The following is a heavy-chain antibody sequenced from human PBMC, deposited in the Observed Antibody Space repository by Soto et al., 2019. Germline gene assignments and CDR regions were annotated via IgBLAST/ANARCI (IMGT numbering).Heavy chain of an antibody. Sequence: QVQLVQSGAEVKKPGSSVKVFCKASGGTFSSYAISWVRQAPGQGLEWMGGIIPIFGTANYAQKFQGRVTITADEATSTAYLERSSLRSEGTALYYCARAGGGRFGDGFDPWGQGTLVTVSS. CDR3: ARAGGGRFGDGFDP. CDR2: IIPIFGTA. J-gene: IGHJ5*02. CDR1: GGTFSSYA. D-gene: IGHD3-10*01. V-gene: IGHV1-69*01.